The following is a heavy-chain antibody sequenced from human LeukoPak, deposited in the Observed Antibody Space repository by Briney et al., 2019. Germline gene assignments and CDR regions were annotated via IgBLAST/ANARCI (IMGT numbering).Heavy chain of an antibody. D-gene: IGHD1-26*01. CDR3: AKRGESGSHRWCDP. CDR2: ISYDGSNK. J-gene: IGHJ5*02. V-gene: IGHV3-30*18. CDR1: GFTFSSYG. Sequence: GGSLRLSCAASGFTFSSYGMHWVRQAPGKGLEWLAFISYDGSNKFYADSVRGRFTISRDNSQNTLYLQMDSLRAADTAVYYCAKRGESGSHRWCDPWGQGTLVTVSS.